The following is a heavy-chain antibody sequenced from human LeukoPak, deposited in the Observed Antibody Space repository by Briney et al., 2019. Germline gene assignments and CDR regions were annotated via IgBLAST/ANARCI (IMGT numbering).Heavy chain of an antibody. CDR1: GGSFSGYY. CDR2: INHSGST. CDR3: ARGLYYYDSSGYYSY. J-gene: IGHJ4*02. V-gene: IGHV4-34*01. Sequence: SETLSLTCAVYGGSFSGYYWSRIRQPPGKGLEWIGEINHSGSTNYNPSLKSRVTISVDTSKNQFSPKLSSVTAADTAVYYCARGLYYYDSSGYYSYWGQGTLVTVSS. D-gene: IGHD3-22*01.